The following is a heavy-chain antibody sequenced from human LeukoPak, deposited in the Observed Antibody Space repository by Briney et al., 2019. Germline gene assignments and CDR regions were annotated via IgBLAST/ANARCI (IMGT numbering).Heavy chain of an antibody. CDR2: ISGSGGST. CDR3: AKAFLSIVVVTAYDY. V-gene: IGHV3-23*01. D-gene: IGHD2-21*02. CDR1: GFTFSSYA. Sequence: TGGSLRLSCAASGFTFSSYAMSWVRQAPGKGLEWVSAISGSGGSTYYADSVKGRFTISRDNSKNTLYLQMNSLRAEDTAVYYCAKAFLSIVVVTAYDYWGQGTLVTVSS. J-gene: IGHJ4*02.